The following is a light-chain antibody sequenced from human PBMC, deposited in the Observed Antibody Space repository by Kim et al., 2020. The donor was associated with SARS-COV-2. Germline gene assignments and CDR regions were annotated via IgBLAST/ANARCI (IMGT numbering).Light chain of an antibody. J-gene: IGKJ1*01. V-gene: IGKV3-15*01. CDR1: QSVSSN. CDR3: QQYNNWPPWT. CDR2: GAS. Sequence: SPGERDTLSCRASQSVSSNLDWYQQKPGQAPRLVIYGASTRATGSPARFSGSGSGTEFTLTISSLQSEDCAVYYCQQYNNWPPWTFGQGTKVDIK.